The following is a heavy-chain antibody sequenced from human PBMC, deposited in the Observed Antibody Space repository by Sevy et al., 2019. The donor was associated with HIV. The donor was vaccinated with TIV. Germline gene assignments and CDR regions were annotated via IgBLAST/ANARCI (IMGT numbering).Heavy chain of an antibody. CDR1: GFVFSDYD. CDR2: ISSRGSPI. Sequence: GGSLRLSCAASGFVFSDYDLSWIRQAPGKGLEWLSYISSRGSPIHYADSVKGRFTISRDTAKNSLNLQMNSPRVEESAVYYCARTRRATTIIRGVSRWFDAWGQGTLVTVSS. D-gene: IGHD3-10*01. J-gene: IGHJ5*02. V-gene: IGHV3-11*01. CDR3: ARTRRATTIIRGVSRWFDA.